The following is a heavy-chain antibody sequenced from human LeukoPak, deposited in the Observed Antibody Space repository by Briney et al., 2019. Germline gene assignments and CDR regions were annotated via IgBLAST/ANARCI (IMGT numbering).Heavy chain of an antibody. CDR1: GGTFSSYA. J-gene: IGHJ6*02. Sequence: SVKVSCKASGGTFSSYAISWVRQAPGQGLEWMGRIIPILGIANYAQKFQGRVTITADKSTSTAYMELSSLRSEDTAVYYCARDDLVVVPAAPLLKDPRLDYYYYGMDVWGQGTTVTVSS. V-gene: IGHV1-69*04. CDR3: ARDDLVVVPAAPLLKDPRLDYYYYGMDV. D-gene: IGHD2-2*01. CDR2: IIPILGIA.